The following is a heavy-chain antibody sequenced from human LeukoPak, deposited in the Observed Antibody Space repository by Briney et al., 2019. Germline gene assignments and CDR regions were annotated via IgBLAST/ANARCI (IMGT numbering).Heavy chain of an antibody. J-gene: IGHJ4*02. CDR3: AKAPLEDSSSWSYYFDY. D-gene: IGHD6-13*01. V-gene: IGHV1-3*01. Sequence: GASVKVSCKASGYTFTSYAMHWVRQAPGQRLEWMGWINAGNGNTKYSQKFQGRVTITRDTSASTAYMELSSLRSEDTAVYYCAKAPLEDSSSWSYYFDYWGQGTLVTVSS. CDR2: INAGNGNT. CDR1: GYTFTSYA.